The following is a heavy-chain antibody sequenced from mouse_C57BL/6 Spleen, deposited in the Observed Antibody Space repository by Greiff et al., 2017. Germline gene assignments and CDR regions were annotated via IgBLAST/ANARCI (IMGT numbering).Heavy chain of an antibody. CDR3: AREMDYGSSFFAY. V-gene: IGHV1-55*01. Sequence: VQLQQPGAELVKPGASVKMSCKASGYTFTSYWITWVKQRPGQGLEWIGDIYPGSGSTNYNEKFKSKATLTVDTSSSTAYMQLSSLTSEDSAVYYCAREMDYGSSFFAYWGQGTLVTVSA. CDR2: IYPGSGST. J-gene: IGHJ3*01. D-gene: IGHD1-1*01. CDR1: GYTFTSYW.